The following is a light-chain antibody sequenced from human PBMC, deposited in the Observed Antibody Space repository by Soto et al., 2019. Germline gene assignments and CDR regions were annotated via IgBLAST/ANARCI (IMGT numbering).Light chain of an antibody. CDR3: QQCNDWPHT. V-gene: IGKV3-15*01. J-gene: IGKJ2*01. Sequence: EIVMTQSPATLSVSPGERATLSCRASQSVSSNLAWYQQKPGQAPRLLIYGASTRATGIPARFIGRGSGTEFTLTISSLQSEDCAVYYCQQCNDWPHTFGQGTKLEIK. CDR2: GAS. CDR1: QSVSSN.